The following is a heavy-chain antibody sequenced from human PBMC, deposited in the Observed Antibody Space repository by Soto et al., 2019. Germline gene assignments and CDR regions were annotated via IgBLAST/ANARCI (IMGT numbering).Heavy chain of an antibody. J-gene: IGHJ1*01. V-gene: IGHV3-23*01. D-gene: IGHD2-2*01. CDR2: ISGSGGST. Sequence: PGGSLRLSCAASGFTFSSYAMSWVRQAPGKGLEWVSAISGSGGSTYYADSVKGRFTISRDNSKNTLYLQMNSLRAEDTAVYYCAKDRIRYQLLLPEYFQHWGQGTLVTVSS. CDR1: GFTFSSYA. CDR3: AKDRIRYQLLLPEYFQH.